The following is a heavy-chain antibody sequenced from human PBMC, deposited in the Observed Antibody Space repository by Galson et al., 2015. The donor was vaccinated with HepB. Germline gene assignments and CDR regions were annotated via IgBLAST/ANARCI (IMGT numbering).Heavy chain of an antibody. CDR1: GFTFSNYG. CDR2: IIGSAGST. Sequence: SLRLSCAASGFTFSNYGMSWVRQAPGKGLEWVSAIIGSAGSTYYAGSVKGRFTISRDNSKSTLYLQMNSLRAEDTAVYYCAKGGGATDYWGQGTLVTVSS. D-gene: IGHD1-26*01. CDR3: AKGGGATDY. V-gene: IGHV3-23*01. J-gene: IGHJ4*02.